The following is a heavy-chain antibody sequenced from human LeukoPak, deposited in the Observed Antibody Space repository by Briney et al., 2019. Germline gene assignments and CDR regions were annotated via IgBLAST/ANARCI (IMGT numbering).Heavy chain of an antibody. CDR1: GGSISSYY. CDR3: ARGTSGWPYYFDY. Sequence: PSETLSLTCTVSGGSISSYYWSWIRQPPGKRLEWIGYIYYSGSTHYNPSLKRRITVSVDTSKNQFSLKLSSVTAADTAVYYCARGTSGWPYYFDYWGQGTLVTVPS. V-gene: IGHV4-59*01. CDR2: IYYSGST. J-gene: IGHJ4*02. D-gene: IGHD6-19*01.